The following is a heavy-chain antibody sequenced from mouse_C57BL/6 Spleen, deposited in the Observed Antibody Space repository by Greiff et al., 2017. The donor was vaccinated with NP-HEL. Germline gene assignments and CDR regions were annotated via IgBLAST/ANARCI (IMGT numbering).Heavy chain of an antibody. CDR1: GYSITSGDY. CDR2: ISYDGSN. Sequence: EVHLVESGPGLVKPSQSLSLTCSVTGYSITSGDYWNGIRQSPGNKQEWMGYISYDGSNNYNPSLKNRIPITRDTSKNQLFLKLNSVTTEDTATYYCARIYYGHYYAMDYWGQVTSVTVSS. V-gene: IGHV3-6*01. J-gene: IGHJ4*01. CDR3: ARIYYGHYYAMDY. D-gene: IGHD2-1*01.